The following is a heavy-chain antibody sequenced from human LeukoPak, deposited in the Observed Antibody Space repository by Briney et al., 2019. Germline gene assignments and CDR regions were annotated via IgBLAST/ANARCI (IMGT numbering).Heavy chain of an antibody. V-gene: IGHV3-30*03. CDR3: ARRGYSGYVDY. D-gene: IGHD5-12*01. J-gene: IGHJ4*02. Sequence: GGSLRLSCAASGFTFSSYGMHWVRQAPGKGLEWVAVISYDGSNKYYADFVKGRFTISRDNSKNTLYLQMNSLRAEDTAVYYCARRGYSGYVDYWGQGTLVTVSS. CDR2: ISYDGSNK. CDR1: GFTFSSYG.